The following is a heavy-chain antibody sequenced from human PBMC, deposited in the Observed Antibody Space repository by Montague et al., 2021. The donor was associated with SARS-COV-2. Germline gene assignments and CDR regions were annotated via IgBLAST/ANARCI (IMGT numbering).Heavy chain of an antibody. J-gene: IGHJ5*02. CDR1: GGSISSSSYD. CDR3: ARDGGTVTTFLGVGYVRGGLYWFDP. V-gene: IGHV4-39*07. Sequence: SETLSLTCTVSGGSISSSSYDWGWIRQPPGKGLEWIGSIYYSGSTYYNPSLKSRVTISVDTSKNQFSLKLSSVTAADTAVYYCARDGGTVTTFLGVGYVRGGLYWFDPWGQGTLVTVSS. CDR2: IYYSGST. D-gene: IGHD4-17*01.